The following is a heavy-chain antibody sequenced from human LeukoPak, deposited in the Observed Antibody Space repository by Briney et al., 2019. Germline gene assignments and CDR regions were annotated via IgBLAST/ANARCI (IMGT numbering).Heavy chain of an antibody. CDR2: INPNSGVT. V-gene: IGHV1-2*02. CDR1: RYTFTGYY. CDR3: ARGTGEGYTYGRYYFDY. Sequence: ASAKVSCKASRYTFTGYYMHWVRQAPGQGLEWMGWINPNSGVTDYAQNFQGRVTMTRDTSISTAYVELSRLRSDDTAVYYCARGTGEGYTYGRYYFDYWGQGTLVTVSS. D-gene: IGHD5-18*01. J-gene: IGHJ4*02.